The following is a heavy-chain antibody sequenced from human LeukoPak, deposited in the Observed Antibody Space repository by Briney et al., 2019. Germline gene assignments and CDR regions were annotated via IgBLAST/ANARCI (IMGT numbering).Heavy chain of an antibody. J-gene: IGHJ4*02. CDR3: AHTLGIAARQTFDY. Sequence: ESGPTLVNPTQTVTLTCTFSGFSLSTSGVGVGWIRQPPGKALEWLALIYYNEDKRYSPSLKSRLTVTKDTSKNQVVLTMTNMDPVDTATYYCAHTLGIAARQTFDYWGQGTLVTVSS. D-gene: IGHD6-6*01. V-gene: IGHV2-5*01. CDR2: IYYNEDK. CDR1: GFSLSTSGVG.